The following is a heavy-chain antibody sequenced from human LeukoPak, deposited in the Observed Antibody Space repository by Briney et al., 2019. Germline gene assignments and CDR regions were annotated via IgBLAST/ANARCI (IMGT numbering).Heavy chain of an antibody. V-gene: IGHV3-23*01. CDR1: GFTFSSYG. J-gene: IGHJ4*02. Sequence: GGSLRLSCAASGFTFSSYGMSWVRQAPGKGLEWVSAISGSGGSTYYADSVKGRFTISRDNSKNTLYLQMNSLRAEDAAVYFCAKAPVSSCRGAYCYPFDSWGQGTLVTVSS. CDR3: AKAPVSSCRGAYCYPFDS. CDR2: ISGSGGST. D-gene: IGHD3-22*01.